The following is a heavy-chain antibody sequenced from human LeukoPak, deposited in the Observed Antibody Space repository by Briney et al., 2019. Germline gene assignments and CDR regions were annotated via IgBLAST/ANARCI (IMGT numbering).Heavy chain of an antibody. CDR2: ISSSSSYI. CDR3: AKGFSQWLVECLDY. Sequence: PGGSLRLSCAASGFTFSSYSMNWVRQAPGKGLEWVSSISSSSSYIYYADSVKGRFTISRDNAKNSLYLQMNSLRAEDTALYYCAKGFSQWLVECLDYWGQGTLVTVSS. V-gene: IGHV3-21*04. J-gene: IGHJ4*02. D-gene: IGHD6-19*01. CDR1: GFTFSSYS.